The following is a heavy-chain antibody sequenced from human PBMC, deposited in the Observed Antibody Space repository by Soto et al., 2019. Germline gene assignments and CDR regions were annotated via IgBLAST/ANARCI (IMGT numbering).Heavy chain of an antibody. D-gene: IGHD2-2*01. Sequence: GGTLRLSCAASGFTFSSYSMNWVRQAPGKGLEWVSSISSSSSYIYYADSVKGRFTISRDNAKNSLYLQMNSLRAEDTAVYYCARDSTLGYCSSTSCYAPAAGAADDAFDSWGQGTMVTVSS. J-gene: IGHJ3*02. CDR1: GFTFSSYS. V-gene: IGHV3-21*01. CDR2: ISSSSSYI. CDR3: ARDSTLGYCSSTSCYAPAAGAADDAFDS.